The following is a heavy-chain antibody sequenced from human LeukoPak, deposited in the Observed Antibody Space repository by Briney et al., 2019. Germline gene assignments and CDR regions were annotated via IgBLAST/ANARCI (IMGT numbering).Heavy chain of an antibody. J-gene: IGHJ3*02. CDR3: ARRVVTGTTGHDAFDI. D-gene: IGHD1-20*01. CDR2: IYHSGST. CDR1: GGSISSGGYS. V-gene: IGHV4-30-2*01. Sequence: SETLSLTCAVSGGSISSGGYSWSWIRQPPGKGLEWIGYIYHSGSTYYNPSLKSRVTISVDRSKNQFSLKLSSVTAADTAVYYCARRVVTGTTGHDAFDIWGQGTMVTVSS.